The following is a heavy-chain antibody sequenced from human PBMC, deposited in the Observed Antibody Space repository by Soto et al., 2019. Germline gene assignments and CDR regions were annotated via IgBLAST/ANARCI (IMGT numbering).Heavy chain of an antibody. Sequence: SETLSLTCSVSGADINTYSWTWIRQPAGKGLEWIGRIYTSASINYNPSLKGRVTLSVDTSTNQVSLRLASVTAADTAIYYCARDREAGYNFYYGMDVWGQGTTVS. CDR2: IYTSASI. V-gene: IGHV4-4*07. D-gene: IGHD6-19*01. J-gene: IGHJ6*02. CDR1: GADINTYS. CDR3: ARDREAGYNFYYGMDV.